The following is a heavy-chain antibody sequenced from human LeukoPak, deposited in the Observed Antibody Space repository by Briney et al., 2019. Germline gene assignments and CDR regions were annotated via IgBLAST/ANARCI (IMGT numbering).Heavy chain of an antibody. CDR3: ARVQGSVVAAFYYYYGMDV. D-gene: IGHD2-15*01. CDR1: GGSFSGYY. Sequence: SETLSLTCAVYGGSFSGYYWSWIRQPPGKWLDWIGEINHSGSTNYNPSLKSRVTISVDTSKNQFSLKLSSVTAADTAVYYCARVQGSVVAAFYYYYGMDVWGQGTTVTVSS. V-gene: IGHV4-34*01. CDR2: INHSGST. J-gene: IGHJ6*02.